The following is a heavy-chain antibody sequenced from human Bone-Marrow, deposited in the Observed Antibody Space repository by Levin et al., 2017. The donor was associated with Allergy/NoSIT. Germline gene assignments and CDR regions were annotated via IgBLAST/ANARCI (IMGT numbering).Heavy chain of an antibody. V-gene: IGHV3-23*01. Sequence: QPGGSLRLSCAGSGFPFSDYAINWVRQAPGKGLEWVSGISGSGRFTYYADSVKGRFTMSRDNSKNTIYLQMNSLRAEDTAVYYCAKATDYYYGSGNYSSFFPHWGQGTLVTVSP. CDR1: GFPFSDYA. J-gene: IGHJ1*01. D-gene: IGHD3-10*01. CDR2: ISGSGRFT. CDR3: AKATDYYYGSGNYSSFFPH.